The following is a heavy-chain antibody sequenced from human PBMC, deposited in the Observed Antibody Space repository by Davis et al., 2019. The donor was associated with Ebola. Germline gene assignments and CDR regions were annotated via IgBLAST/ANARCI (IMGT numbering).Heavy chain of an antibody. CDR2: FTSSGGGP. V-gene: IGHV3-23*01. J-gene: IGHJ6*04. D-gene: IGHD6-19*01. CDR1: GFTFSSYA. CDR3: AKGGSGWPSDYSYGMGV. Sequence: GGSLRLSSTASGFTFSSYAMTWARQAPGKGLEWFSAFTSSGGGPYYADSVKGRFTISRDNSKNTLYLQMNSLRVEDTAVYYCAKGGSGWPSDYSYGMGVWGKGTTVTVSS.